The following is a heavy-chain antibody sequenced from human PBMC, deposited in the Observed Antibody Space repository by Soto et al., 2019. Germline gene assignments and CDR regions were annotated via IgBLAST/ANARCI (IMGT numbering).Heavy chain of an antibody. CDR2: IYYSGST. D-gene: IGHD5-18*01. Sequence: QVQLQESGPGLVKPSQTLSLTCTVSGGSISSGGYYWSWIRQHPGKGLEWIGYIYYSGSTYYNPSLKIRVTISVDTSKNQFSLKLSSVTAADTAVYYCARGRTAMAVFDYWGQGTLVTVSS. CDR3: ARGRTAMAVFDY. CDR1: GGSISSGGYY. J-gene: IGHJ4*02. V-gene: IGHV4-31*03.